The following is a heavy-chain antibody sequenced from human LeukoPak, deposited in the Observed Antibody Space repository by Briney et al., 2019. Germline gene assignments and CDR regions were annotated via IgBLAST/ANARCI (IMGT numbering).Heavy chain of an antibody. J-gene: IGHJ4*02. CDR2: IKQDGSEK. CDR3: ATTRTLVH. Sequence: GGSLRLSCAAAGFTFNDYSMNWVRQAPGKGLEWVANIKQDGSEKYYVDSLKGRFTISRDNAKNSLYLRMNSLRAEDTAVYYCATTRTLVHWGRGTLVIVSS. D-gene: IGHD2-15*01. V-gene: IGHV3-7*05. CDR1: GFTFNDYS.